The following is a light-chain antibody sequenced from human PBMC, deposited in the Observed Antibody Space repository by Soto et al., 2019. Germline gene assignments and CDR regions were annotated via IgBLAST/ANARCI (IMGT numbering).Light chain of an antibody. V-gene: IGLV2-14*01. J-gene: IGLJ2*01. CDR1: SSDVGGYNF. Sequence: QSVLTQPASVSGSPGQSITISCTGTSSDVGGYNFVTWFQKHPGKAPKLMIYDVSKPSGVSNRFSGSKSGNTAYLTISGLQAEDEDDYYCGSYTSSSTLEFGGGTKLTVL. CDR2: DVS. CDR3: GSYTSSSTLE.